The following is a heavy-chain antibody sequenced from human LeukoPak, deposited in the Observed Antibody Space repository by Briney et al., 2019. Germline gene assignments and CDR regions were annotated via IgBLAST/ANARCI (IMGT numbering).Heavy chain of an antibody. CDR2: ISSRGSTI. J-gene: IGHJ4*02. CDR1: GFTFSDYY. D-gene: IGHD3-3*01. V-gene: IGHV3-11*01. CDR3: ARARNYDFWSGYYEYYFDY. Sequence: GGSLRLSCADSGFTFSDYYMSWIRQAPGKGLEWGSYISSRGSTIYYADSVKGRFTISRDNAKNSLYLQMNSLRAEDTAVYYCARARNYDFWSGYYEYYFDYWGQGTLVTVSS.